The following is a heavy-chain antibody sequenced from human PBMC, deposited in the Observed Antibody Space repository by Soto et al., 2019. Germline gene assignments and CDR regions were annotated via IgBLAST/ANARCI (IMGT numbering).Heavy chain of an antibody. J-gene: IGHJ5*02. V-gene: IGHV3-21*01. CDR1: GFTFSSYS. Sequence: LRLSCAASGFTFSSYSMNWVRQAPGKGLEWVSSISSSSSYIYYADSVKGRFTISRDNAKNSLYLQMNSLRAEDTAVYYCARVHQCSSTSCFIGWFDPWGQGTLVTVSS. CDR2: ISSSSSYI. CDR3: ARVHQCSSTSCFIGWFDP. D-gene: IGHD2-2*01.